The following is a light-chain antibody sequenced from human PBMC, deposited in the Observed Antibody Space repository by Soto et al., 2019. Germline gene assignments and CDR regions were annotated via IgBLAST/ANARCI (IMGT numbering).Light chain of an antibody. CDR3: QSYDSSLSADYV. J-gene: IGLJ1*01. Sequence: QSVLTQPPSVSGAQGQRVTISCTGSSSNIGAGYDVHWYQQLPGTAPKLLIYGNINRPSGVPDRFSGSKSGTSASLAITGLQAEDEADYYCQSYDSSLSADYVFGAGTKLTV. CDR1: SSNIGAGYD. V-gene: IGLV1-40*01. CDR2: GNI.